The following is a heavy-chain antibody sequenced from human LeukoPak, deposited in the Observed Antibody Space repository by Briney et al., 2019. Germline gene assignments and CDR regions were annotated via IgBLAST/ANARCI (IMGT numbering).Heavy chain of an antibody. CDR2: ICGSGVST. Sequence: GGSLRLSCAASGFTFSSYVMNWVRQAPGKGLEWVSAICGSGVSTSYADSVKGRFTISRDNSKNTLYLHMNSLRAEDTAIYFCAKDPANQLLYPAHFSHWGQGTLVTVSS. CDR1: GFTFSSYV. D-gene: IGHD2-2*01. V-gene: IGHV3-23*01. CDR3: AKDPANQLLYPAHFSH. J-gene: IGHJ1*01.